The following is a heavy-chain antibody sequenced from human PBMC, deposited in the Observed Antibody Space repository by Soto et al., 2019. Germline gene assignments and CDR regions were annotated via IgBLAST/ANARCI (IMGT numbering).Heavy chain of an antibody. J-gene: IGHJ4*02. D-gene: IGHD6-13*01. CDR2: IYSSGTT. V-gene: IGHV4-61*03. CDR1: GATVSRGDYF. Sequence: PSETLSLTCTVSGATVSRGDYFWTWIRQPPGKGLEWIGYIYSSGTTNYNPALKSRVTISLDTSRSYFSLRLTSVTAADTAVYFCAAGEASSRNLAPYYLDFWGQGTLVTVSS. CDR3: AAGEASSRNLAPYYLDF.